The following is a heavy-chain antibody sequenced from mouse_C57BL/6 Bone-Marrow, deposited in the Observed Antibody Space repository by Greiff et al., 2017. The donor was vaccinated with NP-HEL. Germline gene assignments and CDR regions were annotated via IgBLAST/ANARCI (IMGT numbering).Heavy chain of an antibody. CDR2: IDPSDSET. Sequence: QVQLQQPGAELVRPGSSVKLSCKASGYTFTSYWMHWVKQRPIQGLEWIGNIDPSDSETHYNQKFKDKATLTVDKSSSTAYMQLSSLTSEDSAVYYCAKGGLLRGLFAYWGQGTLVTVSA. D-gene: IGHD1-1*01. CDR3: AKGGLLRGLFAY. CDR1: GYTFTSYW. J-gene: IGHJ3*01. V-gene: IGHV1-52*01.